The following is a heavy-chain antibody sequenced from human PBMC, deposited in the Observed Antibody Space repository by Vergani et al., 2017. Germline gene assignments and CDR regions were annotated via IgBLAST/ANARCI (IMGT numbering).Heavy chain of an antibody. CDR1: GGSISSYY. CDR2: IYYSGST. CDR3: ARHKINWNAFGY. J-gene: IGHJ4*02. V-gene: IGHV4-59*08. D-gene: IGHD1-1*01. Sequence: QVQLQESGPGLVKPSETLSLTCTVSGGSISSYYWSWIRQPPGKGLEWIGYIYYSGSTNYNPSLKSRVTISVDTSKNQFSLKLSSVTAADTAVYYCARHKINWNAFGYWGQGTLVTVSS.